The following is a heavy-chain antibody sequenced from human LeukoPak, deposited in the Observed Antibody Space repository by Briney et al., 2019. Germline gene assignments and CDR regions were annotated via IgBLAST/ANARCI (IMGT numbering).Heavy chain of an antibody. V-gene: IGHV1-2*04. CDR1: GYTFTSYY. Sequence: GASVKVSCKASGYTFTSYYMHWVRQAPGQGLEWMGWINPNSGGTNYAQKFQGWVTMTRDTSISTAYMELSRLRSDDTAVYYCARDSTRARFDYWGQGTLVTVSS. J-gene: IGHJ4*02. CDR2: INPNSGGT. CDR3: ARDSTRARFDY. D-gene: IGHD5/OR15-5a*01.